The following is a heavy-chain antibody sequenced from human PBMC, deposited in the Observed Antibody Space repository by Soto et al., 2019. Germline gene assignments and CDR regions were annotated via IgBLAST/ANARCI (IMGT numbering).Heavy chain of an antibody. D-gene: IGHD5-18*01. CDR1: GGSISSGGYY. J-gene: IGHJ6*02. CDR2: IYYSGST. CDR3: ARDRRRLGSSYGFYYYYGMDV. V-gene: IGHV4-31*03. Sequence: QVQLQESGPGLVKPSQTLSLTCTVSGGSISSGGYYWSWIRQHPGKGLEWIGYIYYSGSTYYNPSLKSRVTISVDTSKNQFSLKLSSVTAADTAVYYCARDRRRLGSSYGFYYYYGMDVWGQGTTVTVSS.